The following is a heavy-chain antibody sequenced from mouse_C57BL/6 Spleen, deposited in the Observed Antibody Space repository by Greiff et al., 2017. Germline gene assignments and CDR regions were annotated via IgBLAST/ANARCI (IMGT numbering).Heavy chain of an antibody. CDR1: GYTFTSYW. CDR2: IDPSDSET. D-gene: IGHD2-3*01. CDR3: ARRWDYWYFDG. J-gene: IGHJ1*03. Sequence: QVQLQQPGAELVRPGSSVKLSCKASGYTFTSYWMHWVKQRPIQGLEWIGNIDPSDSETHYNQKFKDKATLTVDKSSSTAYMQLSSLTSEDSAVYYCARRWDYWYFDGWGTGTTVTVSS. V-gene: IGHV1-52*01.